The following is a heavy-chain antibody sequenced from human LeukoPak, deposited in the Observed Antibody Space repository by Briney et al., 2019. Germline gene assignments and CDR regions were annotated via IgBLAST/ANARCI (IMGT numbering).Heavy chain of an antibody. CDR3: ATSGYSDSGYFDC. CDR1: GYTFTGYY. D-gene: IGHD5-12*01. CDR2: INPNSGGT. V-gene: IGHV1-2*02. J-gene: IGHJ4*02. Sequence: EASVKVSCKASGYTFTGYYMHWVRQAPGQGLEWMGWINPNSGGTNYAQKFQGRVTMTRDTSISTAYMELNRLRSDDTAVYYCATSGYSDSGYFDCWGQGTLVTVSS.